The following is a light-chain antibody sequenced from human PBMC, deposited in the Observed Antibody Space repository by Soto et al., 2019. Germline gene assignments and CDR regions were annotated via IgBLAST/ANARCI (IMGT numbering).Light chain of an antibody. Sequence: EIVLTQSPGTLSLSPGERATLSCRASQSVISNYLAWYQQKPGQAPRLLIYAASSRATDIPDRFSGSGSGTDFTLTISRLEPEDSAVYSCQQYGTSPHTFGQGTKLEIK. CDR1: QSVISNY. V-gene: IGKV3-20*01. CDR2: AAS. J-gene: IGKJ2*01. CDR3: QQYGTSPHT.